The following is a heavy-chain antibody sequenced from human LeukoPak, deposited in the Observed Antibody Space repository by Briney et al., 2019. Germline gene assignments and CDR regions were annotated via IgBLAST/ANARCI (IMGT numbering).Heavy chain of an antibody. CDR1: GGSISSGDYY. CDR2: IYYSGST. CDR3: ATNGYSYGYHGY. V-gene: IGHV4-30-4*01. D-gene: IGHD5-18*01. J-gene: IGHJ4*02. Sequence: SQTLSLTCTVSGGSISSGDYYWSWIRQPPGKGLEWIGYIYYSGSTHYNPSLKSRVTISVDTSKNQFSLKLSSVTAADTAGYYCATNGYSYGYHGYWGQGTLVTVSS.